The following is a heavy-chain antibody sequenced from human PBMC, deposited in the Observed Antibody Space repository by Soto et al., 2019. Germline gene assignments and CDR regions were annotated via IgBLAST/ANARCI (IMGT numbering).Heavy chain of an antibody. Sequence: PSETLSLTCTVSGGSISSGGHYWSWIRQHPGKGLEWIGYIYYSGSTYYNPSLKSRVTISVDTSKNQFSLKLSSVTAADTAVYNCARVATYYDFWSGYQDAFDIWGQGTMVTVSS. J-gene: IGHJ3*02. CDR1: GGSISSGGHY. D-gene: IGHD3-3*01. CDR3: ARVATYYDFWSGYQDAFDI. V-gene: IGHV4-31*03. CDR2: IYYSGST.